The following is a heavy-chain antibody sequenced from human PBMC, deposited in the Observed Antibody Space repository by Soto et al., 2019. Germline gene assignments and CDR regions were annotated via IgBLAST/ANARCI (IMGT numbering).Heavy chain of an antibody. CDR1: GGSISSYY. D-gene: IGHD5-12*01. Sequence: QVQLQESGPGLVKPSETLSLTCTVSGGSISSYYWSWIRQPPGKGLEWIGYIYYSGSTNYNPSLKSRVTISVDTSKNQFSLKLSSVTAADTAVYYCARSRGLRPAYWGQGTLVTVSS. CDR3: ARSRGLRPAY. J-gene: IGHJ4*02. V-gene: IGHV4-59*01. CDR2: IYYSGST.